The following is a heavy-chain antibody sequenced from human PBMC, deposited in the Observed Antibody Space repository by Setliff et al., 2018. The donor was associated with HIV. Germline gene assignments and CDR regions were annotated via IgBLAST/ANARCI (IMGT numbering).Heavy chain of an antibody. D-gene: IGHD6-19*01. CDR2: IYHNGST. CDR3: ARRPAGAVAGGYGMDV. J-gene: IGHJ6*02. Sequence: SETLSLTCAVSNYSISSAYYWGWIRHPPGKGLEWIGSIYHNGSTYYNTSLKSRVTISVDTSKNQFSLKLSSVTAADTAVYYCARRPAGAVAGGYGMDVWGQGTTVTVSS. V-gene: IGHV4-38-2*01. CDR1: NYSISSAYY.